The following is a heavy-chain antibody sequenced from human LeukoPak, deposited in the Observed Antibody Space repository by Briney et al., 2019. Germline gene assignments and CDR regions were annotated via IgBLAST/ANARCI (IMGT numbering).Heavy chain of an antibody. Sequence: PGGSLRLSCAASGFTFSSYERNWVRQARGKGLEWVSYISSSGSTIYYADSVKGRFTISRDNAKNSLYLQMNSLRAEDTAVYYCASRYCSVGSCYSGWGQGTLVTVSS. D-gene: IGHD2-15*01. V-gene: IGHV3-48*03. J-gene: IGHJ4*02. CDR3: ASRYCSVGSCYSG. CDR2: ISSSGSTI. CDR1: GFTFSSYE.